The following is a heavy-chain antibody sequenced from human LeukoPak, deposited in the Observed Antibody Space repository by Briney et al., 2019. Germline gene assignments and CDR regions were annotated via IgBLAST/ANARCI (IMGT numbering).Heavy chain of an antibody. D-gene: IGHD5-18*01. CDR1: GFGFSVYW. CDR2: INEDGTSA. CDR3: ARVPTNSYGFGQ. J-gene: IGHJ4*02. V-gene: IGHV3-74*01. Sequence: GGSLRPSCAASGFGFSVYWMHWVRQAPGKGLVWVAHINEDGTSASHADSVKGRFTISRDNAKNTLYLQMNSLTVEDTAVYYCARVPTNSYGFGQWGQGSLVTVSS.